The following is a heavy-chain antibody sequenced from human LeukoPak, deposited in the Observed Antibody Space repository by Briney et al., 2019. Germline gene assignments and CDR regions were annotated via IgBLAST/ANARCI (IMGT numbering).Heavy chain of an antibody. CDR2: IYSGGST. Sequence: PGGSLRLSCAASGFTVSSNYMSWVRQAPGKGLEWVSVIYSGGSTYYADSVKGRFTISRDNSKNTLYLQMNSLRAEDTAVYYCARVEAAAVVWYYFDYWGQGTLVTVSS. D-gene: IGHD6-13*01. CDR3: ARVEAAAVVWYYFDY. J-gene: IGHJ4*02. V-gene: IGHV3-53*01. CDR1: GFTVSSNY.